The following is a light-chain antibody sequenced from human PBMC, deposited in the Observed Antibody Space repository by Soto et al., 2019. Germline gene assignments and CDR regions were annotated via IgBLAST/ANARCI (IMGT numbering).Light chain of an antibody. Sequence: QSVLTQPASVSGSPGQSLTISCTGTSSDVGGYNYVSWYQQHPGKAPKLMIYEVSNRPSGVSNRFSGSKSGNTASLTNSGLQAEDEADYYCSSYTSSSSYVFGTGTKLTVL. CDR3: SSYTSSSSYV. CDR2: EVS. CDR1: SSDVGGYNY. J-gene: IGLJ1*01. V-gene: IGLV2-14*01.